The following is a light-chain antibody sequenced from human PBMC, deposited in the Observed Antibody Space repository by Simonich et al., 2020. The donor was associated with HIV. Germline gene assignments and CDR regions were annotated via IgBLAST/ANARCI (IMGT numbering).Light chain of an antibody. Sequence: DIQMTQSPSSLSASVGDRVTITCRARQGISNYLAWYQQKPGKAPKLLIYAASNLQSGVPSRFSGSGSGTDSTLTISSLQPEDFATYYCQQSYSTPYTFGQGTKLEIK. J-gene: IGKJ2*01. V-gene: IGKV1-39*01. CDR2: AAS. CDR1: QGISNY. CDR3: QQSYSTPYT.